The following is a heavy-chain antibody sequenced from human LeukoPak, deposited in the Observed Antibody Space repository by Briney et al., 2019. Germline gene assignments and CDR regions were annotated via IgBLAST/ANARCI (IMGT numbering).Heavy chain of an antibody. CDR3: ARNLWSGYSTGYI. CDR2: IYYSGST. J-gene: IGHJ4*02. D-gene: IGHD3-3*01. Sequence: SETLSLTCAVSGGSISSYYWSWIRQPPGKGLEWIGYIYYSGSTNYNPSLKSRVTISVDTSKNQFSLKLSSVTAADTAVYYCARNLWSGYSTGYIWGQGTLVTVSS. CDR1: GGSISSYY. V-gene: IGHV4-59*01.